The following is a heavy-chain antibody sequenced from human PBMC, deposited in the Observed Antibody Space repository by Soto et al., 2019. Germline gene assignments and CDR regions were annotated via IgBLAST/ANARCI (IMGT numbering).Heavy chain of an antibody. CDR1: GGSIRSDRSY. D-gene: IGHD1-26*01. Sequence: ENLSLSCTVSGGSIRSDRSYCVWIRQPPGKGLEWIGSIYYSGSTYYNPSLKSRVTISVDTSKNQFSLKLSSVTAADPAVYYCAEWELLGYWGQGTLVT. CDR3: AEWELLGY. V-gene: IGHV4-39*01. CDR2: IYYSGST. J-gene: IGHJ4*02.